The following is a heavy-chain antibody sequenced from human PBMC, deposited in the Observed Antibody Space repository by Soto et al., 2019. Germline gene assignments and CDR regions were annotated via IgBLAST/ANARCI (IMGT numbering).Heavy chain of an antibody. CDR2: AGPSGSST. V-gene: IGHV3-23*01. CDR3: ARTYYYDSTGYYRTFDY. Sequence: PGGSLRLSCAASGFTFGSYAISWVRLAPGKGLEWVSVAGPSGSSTFYADSVRGRFTFSRDNVENTLYLQMNSLRVADTALYFCARTYYYDSTGYYRTFDYWGQGTLGTVSS. J-gene: IGHJ4*02. D-gene: IGHD3-22*01. CDR1: GFTFGSYA.